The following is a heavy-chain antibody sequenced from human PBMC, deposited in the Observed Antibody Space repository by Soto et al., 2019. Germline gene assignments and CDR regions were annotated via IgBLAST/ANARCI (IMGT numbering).Heavy chain of an antibody. Sequence: QVQLQESGPGLVKPSETLSLTCTVSGGSISSYYWSWIRQPPGKGLEWIGYIYYSGSTNYNPSLKSRVTRSVDTSKNQFSLKLSSVTAADTAVYYCARQSVGPYGSGSYFDYWGQGTLVTVSS. D-gene: IGHD3-10*01. J-gene: IGHJ4*02. V-gene: IGHV4-59*08. CDR3: ARQSVGPYGSGSYFDY. CDR2: IYYSGST. CDR1: GGSISSYY.